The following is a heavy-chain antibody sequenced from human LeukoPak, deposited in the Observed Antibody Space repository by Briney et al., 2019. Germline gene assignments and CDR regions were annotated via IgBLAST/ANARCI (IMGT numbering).Heavy chain of an antibody. J-gene: IGHJ4*02. CDR3: ATTYYYDSSGYYYDNDY. CDR1: GGSISSGSYH. CDR2: IYTSGST. D-gene: IGHD3-22*01. V-gene: IGHV4-61*02. Sequence: SATLSLTCTVSGGSISSGSYHWSWIRQPAGKGLEWIGRIYTSGSTNYNPSLKSRVTISVDTSKNQFPLKLSSVTAADTAVYYCATTYYYDSSGYYYDNDYWGQGTLVTVSS.